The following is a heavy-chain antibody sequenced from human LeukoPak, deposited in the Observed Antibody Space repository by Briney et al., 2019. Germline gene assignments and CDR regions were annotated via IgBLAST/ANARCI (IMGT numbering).Heavy chain of an antibody. J-gene: IGHJ6*02. CDR3: ARDRNYNVDV. CDR1: GFTFSSND. CDR2: IGNGGDT. D-gene: IGHD1-7*01. Sequence: GGSLRLSCAASGFTFSSNDMHWVRQATGKGLEWVSAIGNGGDTYYAGSVKGRFTISRDNAKDTLYLQMNSLRAEDTAVYYCARDRNYNVDVWGQGTTVTVSS. V-gene: IGHV3-13*04.